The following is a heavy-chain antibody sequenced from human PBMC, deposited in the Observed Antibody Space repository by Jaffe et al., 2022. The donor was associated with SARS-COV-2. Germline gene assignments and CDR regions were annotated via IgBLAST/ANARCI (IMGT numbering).Heavy chain of an antibody. Sequence: QVQLVQSGAEVKKPGSSVKVSCKASGGTFKTYTITWVRQAPGQGLEWMGKIIPILGVADYAQKFQGRVTITADKSTATAYMELSSLRSEDTAVYYCARGRDNSNYYFDYWGQGTLVTVSS. CDR1: GGTFKTYT. CDR2: IIPILGVA. D-gene: IGHD4-4*01. J-gene: IGHJ4*02. CDR3: ARGRDNSNYYFDY. V-gene: IGHV1-69*02.